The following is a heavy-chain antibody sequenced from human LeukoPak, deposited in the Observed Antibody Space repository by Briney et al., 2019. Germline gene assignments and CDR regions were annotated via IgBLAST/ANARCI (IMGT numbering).Heavy chain of an antibody. CDR1: GGSFSGYY. J-gene: IGHJ4*02. V-gene: IGHV4-34*01. Sequence: PSETLSLTCAVYGGSFSGYYWSWIRQPPGKGLEWIGEINHRGSTNYNPSLKSRVTISVDTSKNQFSLKLSSVTAADTAVYYCASFRYSIDYWGQGTLVTVSS. CDR3: ASFRYSIDY. D-gene: IGHD3-10*01. CDR2: INHRGST.